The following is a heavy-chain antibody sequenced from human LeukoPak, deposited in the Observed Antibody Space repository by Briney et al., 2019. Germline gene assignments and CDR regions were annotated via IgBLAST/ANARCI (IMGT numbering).Heavy chain of an antibody. CDR3: ARDTARITTPGGPDY. J-gene: IGHJ4*02. D-gene: IGHD6-13*01. CDR1: GYTFASYG. Sequence: ASVKVSCKASGYTFASYGISWVRQAPGQGLEWMGWISAYNDNTKYAQNLQGRVTLTTDTSTSTAYMELRSLTSDDTALYYCARDTARITTPGGPDYWGRGTLVTVSS. V-gene: IGHV1-18*01. CDR2: ISAYNDNT.